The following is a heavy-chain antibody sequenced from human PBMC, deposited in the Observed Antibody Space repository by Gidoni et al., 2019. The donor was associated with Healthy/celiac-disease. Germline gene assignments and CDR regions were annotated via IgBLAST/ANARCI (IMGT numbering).Heavy chain of an antibody. D-gene: IGHD2-15*01. Sequence: QVQLVESGGGVVQPGRSLRLSCAASGFTFSGYGMHWVRQAPGKGMEWGAVISYDGSNKYYADSVKGRFTISRDNSKNTLYLQMNSLRAEDTAVYYCAKVGPPWWYRAYVDYWGQGTLVTVSS. V-gene: IGHV3-30*18. CDR2: ISYDGSNK. CDR1: GFTFSGYG. J-gene: IGHJ4*02. CDR3: AKVGPPWWYRAYVDY.